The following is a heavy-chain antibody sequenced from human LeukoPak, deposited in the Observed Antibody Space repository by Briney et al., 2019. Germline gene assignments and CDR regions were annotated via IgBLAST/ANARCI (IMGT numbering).Heavy chain of an antibody. Sequence: GGSLRLSCAASGFTFSSYAMHWVRQAPGKGLEWVAVISYDGSNKYYADSVKGRFAFSRDNSKNTLYLQMNSLRAEDTAVYYCARPYCSGGSCRGGMDVWGKGTTVTVSS. CDR3: ARPYCSGGSCRGGMDV. CDR2: ISYDGSNK. J-gene: IGHJ6*04. CDR1: GFTFSSYA. D-gene: IGHD2-15*01. V-gene: IGHV3-30*09.